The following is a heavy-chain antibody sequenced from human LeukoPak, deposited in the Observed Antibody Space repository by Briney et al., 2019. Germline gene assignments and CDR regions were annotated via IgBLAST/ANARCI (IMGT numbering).Heavy chain of an antibody. D-gene: IGHD1-1*01. V-gene: IGHV1-46*01. CDR3: ATSYSQVTTDAYYYMDV. Sequence: ASVKVSCKASGYSFTIYYIHWVRQAPGQGLEWMGLINPTDGRTSYAPNFQGRLTLTMDTSTSTVYMEMNTLRSEDTAVYFCATSYSQVTTDAYYYMDVWGTGTTVTVSS. CDR2: INPTDGRT. CDR1: GYSFTIYY. J-gene: IGHJ6*03.